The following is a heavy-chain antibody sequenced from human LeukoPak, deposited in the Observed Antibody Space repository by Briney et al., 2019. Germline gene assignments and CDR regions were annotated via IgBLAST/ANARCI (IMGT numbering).Heavy chain of an antibody. CDR3: ARSGRAVAVKTPGTNWYFDL. CDR1: GYTFTSYA. D-gene: IGHD6-19*01. Sequence: GASVKVSCKASGYTFTSYAMHWVRQAPGQRLEWMGWINAGNGNTKYSQKFQGRVTITRDTSASTAYMELSSLRSEDTAVYYCARSGRAVAVKTPGTNWYFDLWGRGTLVTVSS. V-gene: IGHV1-3*01. CDR2: INAGNGNT. J-gene: IGHJ2*01.